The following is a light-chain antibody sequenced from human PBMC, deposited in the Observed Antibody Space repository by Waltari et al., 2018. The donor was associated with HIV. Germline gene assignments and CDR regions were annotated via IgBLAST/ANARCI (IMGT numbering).Light chain of an antibody. J-gene: IGLJ2*01. CDR1: SSDVGAYNY. CDR2: DVT. CDR3: ASHAGSKDV. V-gene: IGLV2-8*01. Sequence: QSALTQPPSASGSPGQSVTIPCPGTSSDVGAYNYVSWFQQHQGKAPKLMIYDVTKRPSGVPDRFSGSKSGNTASLTVSGLQAEDEADYYCASHAGSKDVFGGGTRLTVL.